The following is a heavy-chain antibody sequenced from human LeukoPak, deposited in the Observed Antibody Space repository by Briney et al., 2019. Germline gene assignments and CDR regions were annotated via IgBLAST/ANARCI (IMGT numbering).Heavy chain of an antibody. Sequence: PGGSLRLSCAASEFTFSSYTMHWVRQAPGKGLEWVAVISYDGSDKYYADSVKGRFTISRDNSKNTLYLQMNTLRAEDATMYYCVRAPSGYYPYFDYWGQGTLVTVSS. D-gene: IGHD3-3*01. CDR1: EFTFSSYT. CDR3: VRAPSGYYPYFDY. J-gene: IGHJ4*02. CDR2: ISYDGSDK. V-gene: IGHV3-30*04.